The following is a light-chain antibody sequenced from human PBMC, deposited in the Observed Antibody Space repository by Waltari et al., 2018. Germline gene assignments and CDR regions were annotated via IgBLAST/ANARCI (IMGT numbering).Light chain of an antibody. Sequence: QAVVTQEPSLTVSPGGPVTLTCYSSTGAVPSDHYPYWFQQKPGQAPRTLIYDTTKKYSWTPARFSGSLLGGKAALTLSGAQPEDEAEYYCLLAYGDAQVFGTGTKVTAL. V-gene: IGLV7-46*01. CDR1: TGAVPSDHY. CDR2: DTT. J-gene: IGLJ1*01. CDR3: LLAYGDAQV.